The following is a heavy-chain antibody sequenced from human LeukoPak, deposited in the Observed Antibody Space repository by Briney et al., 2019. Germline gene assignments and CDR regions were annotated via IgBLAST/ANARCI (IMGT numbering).Heavy chain of an antibody. J-gene: IGHJ4*02. D-gene: IGHD2-15*01. V-gene: IGHV3-7*03. CDR3: ARNYCSGGSCYLDY. CDR2: IKQDGSEK. CDR1: RFTFSSYA. Sequence: GGSLRLSCAASRFTFSSYAMSWVRQAPGKGLEWVANIKQDGSEKYYVDSVKGRFTISRDNAKNSLYLQMNSLRAEDTAVYYCARNYCSGGSCYLDYWGQGTLVTVSS.